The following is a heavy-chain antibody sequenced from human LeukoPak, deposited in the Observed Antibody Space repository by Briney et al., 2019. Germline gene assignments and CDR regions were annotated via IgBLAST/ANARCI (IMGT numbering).Heavy chain of an antibody. Sequence: GGSLRLSCAASGFTFSSYGMHWVRQAPGKGLEWVAVIWYDGSNKYYADSVKGRFTISRDNSKNTLYLQMNSLRAEDTAVYYCAKDSLYYDSSGYYPSMDVWGQGTTVTVSS. CDR1: GFTFSSYG. D-gene: IGHD3-22*01. V-gene: IGHV3-33*06. CDR2: IWYDGSNK. J-gene: IGHJ6*02. CDR3: AKDSLYYDSSGYYPSMDV.